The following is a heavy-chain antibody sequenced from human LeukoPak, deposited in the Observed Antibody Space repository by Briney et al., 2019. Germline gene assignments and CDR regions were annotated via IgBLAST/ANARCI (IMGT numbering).Heavy chain of an antibody. J-gene: IGHJ5*02. CDR2: ISAYNGNT. CDR3: ARAVGATKWFDP. D-gene: IGHD1-26*01. CDR1: GYTFTSYG. Sequence: ASVKVSCKASGYTFTSYGISWVRQAPGQGLEWMGWISAYNGNTNYAQKLQGRVTMTTDTSTSTAYMELSRLRSDDTAVYYCARAVGATKWFDPWGQGTLVTVSS. V-gene: IGHV1-18*01.